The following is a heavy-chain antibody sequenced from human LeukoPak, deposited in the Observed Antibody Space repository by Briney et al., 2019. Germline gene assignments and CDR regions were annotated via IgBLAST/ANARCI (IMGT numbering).Heavy chain of an antibody. CDR3: AREGGPGEQQLAHYYYYYYMDV. D-gene: IGHD6-13*01. Sequence: QSQTLSLTCAISGDSVSSNSAAWNWIRQSPSRGLEWLGRTYYRSKWYNDYAVSVKSRITINPDTSKNQFSLQLNSVTPEDTAVYYCAREGGPGEQQLAHYYYYYYMDVWGKGTTVTVSS. CDR2: TYYRSKWYN. J-gene: IGHJ6*03. CDR1: GDSVSSNSAA. V-gene: IGHV6-1*01.